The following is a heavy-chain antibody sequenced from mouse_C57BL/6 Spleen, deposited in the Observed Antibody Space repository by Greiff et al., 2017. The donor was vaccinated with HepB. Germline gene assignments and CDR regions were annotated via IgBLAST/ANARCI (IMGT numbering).Heavy chain of an antibody. CDR3: ARWLLRGEFDY. J-gene: IGHJ2*01. Sequence: VHLVESGPELVKPGASVKISCKASGYAFSSSWTNWVKQRPGKGLEWIGRIYPGDGDTNYNGKFKGKATLTADNSSSTAYMQLSSLTSEDSAVYFCARWLLRGEFDYWGQGTTLTVSS. CDR2: IYPGDGDT. D-gene: IGHD2-3*01. V-gene: IGHV1-82*01. CDR1: GYAFSSSW.